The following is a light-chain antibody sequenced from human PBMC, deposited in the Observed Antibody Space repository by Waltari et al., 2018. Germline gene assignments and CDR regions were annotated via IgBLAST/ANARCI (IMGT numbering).Light chain of an antibody. CDR2: TAT. CDR1: RTISIY. Sequence: DIQMTQSPSSLSASVGDRVTITCQASRTISIYLNWYQEKPGKAPKLLIYTATTLQPGIPSRFSGSGSGTDFTLTISSLQPEDFATYYCQQSHSTPLTFGGGTKVEIK. J-gene: IGKJ4*01. V-gene: IGKV1-39*01. CDR3: QQSHSTPLT.